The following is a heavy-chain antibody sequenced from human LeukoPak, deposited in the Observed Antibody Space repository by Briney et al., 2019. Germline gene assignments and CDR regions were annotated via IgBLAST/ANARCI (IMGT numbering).Heavy chain of an antibody. D-gene: IGHD6-19*01. V-gene: IGHV4-30-4*02. CDR3: AREGSIAVAGTRGYYFDY. Sequence: SETLSLTCTVSGGSISSGDYYWSWIRQPPGKGLEWIGYIYYSGSTYYNPSLKSRVTISVDTSKNQFSLKLSSVTAADTAVYYCAREGSIAVAGTRGYYFDYWGQGTLVTVSS. J-gene: IGHJ4*02. CDR1: GGSISSGDYY. CDR2: IYYSGST.